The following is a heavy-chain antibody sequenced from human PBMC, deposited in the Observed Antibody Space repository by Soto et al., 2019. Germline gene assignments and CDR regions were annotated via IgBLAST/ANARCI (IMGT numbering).Heavy chain of an antibody. D-gene: IGHD1-26*01. CDR2: ISGSGFKK. CDR3: AKNQGVELVPLATVDWFDP. CDR1: GFIFEDFG. V-gene: IGHV3-23*01. Sequence: GGSLRLSCAASGFIFEDFGMSWVRQAPGKGLEWISSISGSGFKKYYADSVKGRFTISRDNSKSTVYLELNNLSAEDTAVYHCAKNQGVELVPLATVDWFDPWGQGSVVTV. J-gene: IGHJ5*02.